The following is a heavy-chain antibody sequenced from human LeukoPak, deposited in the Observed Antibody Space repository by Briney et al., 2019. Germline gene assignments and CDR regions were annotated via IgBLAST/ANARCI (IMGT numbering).Heavy chain of an antibody. V-gene: IGHV3-64*01. CDR2: ISSNGGST. CDR1: GFTFSSYA. D-gene: IGHD3-3*01. J-gene: IGHJ5*02. Sequence: GGSLRLSCAASGFTFSSYAMHWVRQAPGKGLEYVSAISSNGGSTYYANSVKGRFTISRDNSKNTLYLQMNSLRAEDTAVYYCANDFWSGYLSEWFDPWGQGTLVTVSS. CDR3: ANDFWSGYLSEWFDP.